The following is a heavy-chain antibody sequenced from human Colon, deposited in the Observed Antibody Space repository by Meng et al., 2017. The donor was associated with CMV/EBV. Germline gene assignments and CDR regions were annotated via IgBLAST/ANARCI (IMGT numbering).Heavy chain of an antibody. CDR2: ISGSGGTR. CDR3: AKDLLREIVPGALVLDV. J-gene: IGHJ6*02. Sequence: GGSLRLSCAASGFTFSTYSMSWVRQAPGKGLEWVSTISGSGGTRDYADSVKGRFTMSRDNSENTVYLQMNSLRDEDTAVYFCAKDLLREIVPGALVLDVWGQGTTVTVSS. D-gene: IGHD5-12*01. V-gene: IGHV3-23*01. CDR1: GFTFSTYS.